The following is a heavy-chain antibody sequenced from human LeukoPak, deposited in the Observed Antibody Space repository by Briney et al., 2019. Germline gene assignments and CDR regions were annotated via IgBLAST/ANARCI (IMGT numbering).Heavy chain of an antibody. D-gene: IGHD4/OR15-4a*01. CDR2: IYYSGST. Sequence: PSETLSLTCTVSGGSISSGDYYWSWIRQPPGKGLEWIGYIYYSGSTYYNPSLKSRVTMSVDTSKNQFSLKLSSVTAANTAVYYCARELTYADYWGQGTLVTVSS. CDR1: GGSISSGDYY. CDR3: ARELTYADY. J-gene: IGHJ4*02. V-gene: IGHV4-30-4*01.